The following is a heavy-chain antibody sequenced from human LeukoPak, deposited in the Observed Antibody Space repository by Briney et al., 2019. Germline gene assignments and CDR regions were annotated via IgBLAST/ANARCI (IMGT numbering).Heavy chain of an antibody. D-gene: IGHD3-9*01. Sequence: GGSLRLSCAASGFTFSSYAMSSVRQAPGKGLEWVAGISAGGGSTYYADSVKGRFTISRDNSKNMLYLQLNSLRAEDTAVYYCAKGDPPTYYDILTGQDYWGQGTLVTVSS. CDR2: ISAGGGST. J-gene: IGHJ4*02. CDR1: GFTFSSYA. V-gene: IGHV3-23*01. CDR3: AKGDPPTYYDILTGQDY.